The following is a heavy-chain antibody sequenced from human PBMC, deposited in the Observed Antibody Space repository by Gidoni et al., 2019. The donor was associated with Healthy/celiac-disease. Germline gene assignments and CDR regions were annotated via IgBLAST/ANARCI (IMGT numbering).Heavy chain of an antibody. J-gene: IGHJ4*02. V-gene: IGHV3-21*01. CDR2: ISSSSSYI. CDR3: ARAFLRGDYYGY. CDR1: GFTFSRYS. Sequence: EVQLVESGGGLVKPGGSLRLSCAASGFTFSRYSMNWVRQAPGKGLEWVSSISSSSSYIYYADSVKGRFTISRDNAKNSLYLQMNSLRAEDTAVYYCARAFLRGDYYGYWGQGTLVTVSS. D-gene: IGHD3-10*01.